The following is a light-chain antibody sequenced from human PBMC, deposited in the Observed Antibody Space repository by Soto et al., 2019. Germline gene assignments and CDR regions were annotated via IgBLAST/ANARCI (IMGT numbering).Light chain of an antibody. V-gene: IGLV2-14*01. J-gene: IGLJ1*01. CDR3: GSHTSSTTRPFV. CDR1: NSDVGGYNF. CDR2: EVN. Sequence: QSVLTQPASVSGSPGQSITISCTGTNSDVGGYNFVSWFQRHPGKAPKLMIFEVNNRPSGVSNRFSGSKSGYTASLTISRLQAEDEADYYCGSHTSSTTRPFVFGTGTKVTVL.